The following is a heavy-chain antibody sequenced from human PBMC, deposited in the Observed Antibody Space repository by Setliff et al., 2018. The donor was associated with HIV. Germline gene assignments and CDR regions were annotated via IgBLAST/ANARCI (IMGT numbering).Heavy chain of an antibody. CDR1: GDFISSDYY. J-gene: IGHJ4*02. V-gene: IGHV4-38-2*02. CDR3: ARDQRLSY. CDR2: FCETGYT. Sequence: SETLSLTCTVSGDFISSDYYWGWIRQPPGKGLEWIGSFCETGYTYYNPSLKSRVIISLDTSKNHLSLKRTSVTAADTAVYYCARDQRLSYWGQGTLVTVSS.